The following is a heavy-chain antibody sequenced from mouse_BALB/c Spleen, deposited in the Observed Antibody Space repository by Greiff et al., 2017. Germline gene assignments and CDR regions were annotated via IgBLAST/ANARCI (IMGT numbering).Heavy chain of an antibody. CDR2: INPGSGGT. CDR1: GYAFTNYL. D-gene: IGHD2-2*01. Sequence: QVQLKQSGAELVRPGTSVKVSCKASGYAFTNYLIEWVKQRPGQGLEWIGVINPGSGGTNYNEKFKGKATLTADKSSSTAYMQLSSLTSDDSAVYFCAHGYPFAYWGQGTLVTVSA. J-gene: IGHJ3*01. CDR3: AHGYPFAY. V-gene: IGHV1-54*01.